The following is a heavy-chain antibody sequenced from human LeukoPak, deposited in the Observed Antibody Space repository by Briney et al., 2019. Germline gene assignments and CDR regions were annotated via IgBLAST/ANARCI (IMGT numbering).Heavy chain of an antibody. CDR1: GYTFTSYY. CDR2: INPSGGST. CDR3: ARGLNIAVAGAYAFDI. D-gene: IGHD6-19*01. Sequence: ASVKVSCKASGYTFTSYYMHWVRQAPGQGLEWMGIINPSGGSTSYAQKFQGRVTMTRDTSISTAYMELSRLRSDDTAVYYCARGLNIAVAGAYAFDIWGQGTMVTVSS. J-gene: IGHJ3*02. V-gene: IGHV1-46*01.